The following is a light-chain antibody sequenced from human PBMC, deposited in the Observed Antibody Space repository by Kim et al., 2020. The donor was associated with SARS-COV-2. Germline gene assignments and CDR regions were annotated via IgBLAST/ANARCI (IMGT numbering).Light chain of an antibody. J-gene: IGKJ1*01. CDR2: AAS. CDR1: QDISNY. CDR3: QKCDSAPWT. V-gene: IGKV1-27*01. Sequence: EDRVTITCRASQDISNYLAWFQLKPGKAPKLLIYAASALQPGVPSRFSGSGSGTDFTLTVTSLQPEDVATYYCQKCDSAPWTFGHGTKVDIK.